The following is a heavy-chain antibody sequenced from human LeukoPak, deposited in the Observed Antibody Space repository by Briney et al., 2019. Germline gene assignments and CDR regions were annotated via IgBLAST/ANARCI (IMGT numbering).Heavy chain of an antibody. V-gene: IGHV1-69*01. CDR3: ARDPYCGGDCYYDY. CDR1: GGTFISYA. CDR2: IIPIFGTA. Sequence: ASVKVSCKASGGTFISYAVSWERQAPGQWLELMGGIIPIFGTANYAQKFQGRVTITADESTSTAYMELSSLRSEDTAVYYCARDPYCGGDCYYDYWGQGTLVTVSS. J-gene: IGHJ4*02. D-gene: IGHD2-21*02.